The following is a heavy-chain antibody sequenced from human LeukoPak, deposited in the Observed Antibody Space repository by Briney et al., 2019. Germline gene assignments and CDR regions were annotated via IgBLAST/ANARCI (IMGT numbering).Heavy chain of an antibody. D-gene: IGHD2-15*01. Sequence: SVKVSCKASGGTFSSYAISWVRQAPGQGLEWMGGIIPIFGTANYAQKFQGRVTITADESTSTAYMELSSLRSEDTAVCYCARDPDGPYCSGGSCYGYWGQGTLVTVSS. CDR2: IIPIFGTA. J-gene: IGHJ4*02. CDR3: ARDPDGPYCSGGSCYGY. V-gene: IGHV1-69*13. CDR1: GGTFSSYA.